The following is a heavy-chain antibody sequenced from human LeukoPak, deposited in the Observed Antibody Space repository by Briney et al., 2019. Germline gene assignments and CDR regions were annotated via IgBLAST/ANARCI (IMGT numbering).Heavy chain of an antibody. CDR3: ARDSYYDSSGYSDFDY. Sequence: SETLSLTCTVSGYSISSGYYWGWIRQPPGKGLEWIGSIYHSGSTYYNPSLKSRVTISVDTSKNQFSLKLSSVTAADTAVYYCARDSYYDSSGYSDFDYWGQGTLVTVSS. CDR1: GYSISSGYY. D-gene: IGHD3-22*01. J-gene: IGHJ4*02. V-gene: IGHV4-38-2*02. CDR2: IYHSGST.